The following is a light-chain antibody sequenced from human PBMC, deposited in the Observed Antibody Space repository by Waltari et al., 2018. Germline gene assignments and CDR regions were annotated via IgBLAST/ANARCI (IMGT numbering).Light chain of an antibody. Sequence: EMVLTQSPSTLSVSLGERVTLSCRASQSVSNKMAWYQHKPGHGPSPLIYDASTRATDVPPRFSGSGSGTDFTRTISSLQSEDFAIYYCQQYEQWPPWAFGPGTKVEIK. V-gene: IGKV3-15*01. CDR2: DAS. J-gene: IGKJ1*01. CDR3: QQYEQWPPWA. CDR1: QSVSNK.